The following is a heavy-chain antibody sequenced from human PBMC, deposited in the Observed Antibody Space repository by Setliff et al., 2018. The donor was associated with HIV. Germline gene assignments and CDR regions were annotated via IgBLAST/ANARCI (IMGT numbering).Heavy chain of an antibody. V-gene: IGHV4-39*07. CDR1: GGSIRSSSYY. CDR2: IYYSGST. J-gene: IGHJ5*02. D-gene: IGHD1-20*01. Sequence: SETLSLTCTVSGGSIRSSSYYWGWIRQPPGKGLEWIGSIYYSGSTYYNPSLKSRVTISVDMSKNQLSLKLSSVTAADMAVYYCAGCITGTTHWFDPWGQGTLVTVSS. CDR3: AGCITGTTHWFDP.